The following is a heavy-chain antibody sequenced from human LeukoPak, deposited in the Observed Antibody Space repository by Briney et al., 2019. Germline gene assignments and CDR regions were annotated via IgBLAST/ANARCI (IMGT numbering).Heavy chain of an antibody. J-gene: IGHJ4*02. D-gene: IGHD2-15*01. CDR2: INPNSGGT. Sequence: ASVKVSCKASGYTFTGYYMHWVRQAPGQGLEWMGWINPNSGGTNYAQKFQGRVTMTRDTSISTAYMELSRLRSDDTAVYYCARGPVKYCSGGSCYSRWGQGTLVTVSS. V-gene: IGHV1-2*02. CDR3: ARGPVKYCSGGSCYSR. CDR1: GYTFTGYY.